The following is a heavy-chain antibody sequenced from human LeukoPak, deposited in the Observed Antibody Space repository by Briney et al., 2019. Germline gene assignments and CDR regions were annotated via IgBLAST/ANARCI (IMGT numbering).Heavy chain of an antibody. Sequence: PGGSLRLSCAASGFTFDKAWMAWVRQAPGKGLEWVSSISSSSSYIYYADSVKGRFTTSRDNAKNSLYLQMNSLRAEDTAVYYCARDRAAAGTLRGRLDYWGQGTLVTVSS. CDR1: GFTFDKAW. J-gene: IGHJ4*02. V-gene: IGHV3-21*01. D-gene: IGHD6-13*01. CDR2: ISSSSSYI. CDR3: ARDRAAAGTLRGRLDY.